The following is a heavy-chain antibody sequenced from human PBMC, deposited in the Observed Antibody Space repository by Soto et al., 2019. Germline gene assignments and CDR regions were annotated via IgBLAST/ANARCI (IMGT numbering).Heavy chain of an antibody. J-gene: IGHJ5*02. Sequence: APVKLYCKPSGSTLTSYGIRWVRQAPGQRLEWMGWINAANGDTKYSPKFQGRVTITRDTSASTAYMELSSLRSEDTAVYYCVRRHVSATGIDWFDPWGQGNLVTVSS. CDR1: GSTLTSYG. D-gene: IGHD6-13*01. V-gene: IGHV1-3*01. CDR3: VRRHVSATGIDWFDP. CDR2: INAANGDT.